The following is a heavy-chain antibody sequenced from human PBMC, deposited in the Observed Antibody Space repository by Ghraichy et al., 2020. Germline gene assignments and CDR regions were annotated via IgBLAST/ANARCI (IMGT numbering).Heavy chain of an antibody. Sequence: GGSLRLSCAASGFTFSAYSMNWARQAPGKGLEWLSYISSSGSTIYYAASMKGRFTISRDNAKNSLYLQMNSLRDEDTAVYYCARGAYGDYVALYIWGQGTMVTVSS. D-gene: IGHD4-17*01. CDR2: ISSSGSTI. CDR3: ARGAYGDYVALYI. J-gene: IGHJ3*02. CDR1: GFTFSAYS. V-gene: IGHV3-48*02.